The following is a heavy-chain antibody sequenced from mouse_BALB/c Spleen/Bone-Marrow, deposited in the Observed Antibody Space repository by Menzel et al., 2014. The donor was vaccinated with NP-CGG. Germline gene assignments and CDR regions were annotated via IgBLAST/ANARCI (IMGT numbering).Heavy chain of an antibody. D-gene: IGHD2-4*01. CDR2: IWAGGST. CDR1: GFSLTSYG. V-gene: IGHV2-9*02. CDR3: ASPIYYDYPLFAY. Sequence: QVQLQQPGPSLVAPSQSLSITCTVSGFSLTSYGVHWVRQPPGKGLEWLGVIWAGGSTNYNSALMSRLSISKDNSKSQVFLKMNSLQTDDTAMYFCASPIYYDYPLFAYWGQGTLVTVSA. J-gene: IGHJ3*01.